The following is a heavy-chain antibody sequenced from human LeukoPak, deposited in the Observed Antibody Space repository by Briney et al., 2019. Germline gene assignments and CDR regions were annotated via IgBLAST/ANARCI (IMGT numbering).Heavy chain of an antibody. D-gene: IGHD3-22*01. Sequence: PSETLSLTCTVSGDAISKDYWSWIRQPPGKGLEWIGYIYYSESTNYNPSLKSRVTISTDTSKSQFSLNLRSVTAEDTGIYYCARGRCRNSGCRPYFDYWGQGTQVTVSS. CDR3: ARGRCRNSGCRPYFDY. CDR2: IYYSEST. V-gene: IGHV4-59*01. CDR1: GDAISKDY. J-gene: IGHJ4*02.